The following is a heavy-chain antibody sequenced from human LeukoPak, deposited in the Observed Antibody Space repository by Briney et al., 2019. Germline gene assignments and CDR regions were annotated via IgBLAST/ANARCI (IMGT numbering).Heavy chain of an antibody. CDR3: VGGHGSGSFYVGFFDY. Sequence: GGSLRLSCAASGFTFSSYAMSWVRQAPGKGLEWVSGISGSGGSTYYADAVKGRFTISRDNSKNTLYLQMSSLRAEDTAVYYCVGGHGSGSFYVGFFDYWGLGNLVTVSS. V-gene: IGHV3-23*01. CDR2: ISGSGGST. CDR1: GFTFSSYA. D-gene: IGHD3-10*01. J-gene: IGHJ4*02.